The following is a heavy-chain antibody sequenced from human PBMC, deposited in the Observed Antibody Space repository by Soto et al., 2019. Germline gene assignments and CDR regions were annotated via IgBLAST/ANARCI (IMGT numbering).Heavy chain of an antibody. Sequence: ASVKVSCKASGGTFSSYAISWVRQAPGQGLEWMGGIIPIFGTANYAQKFQGRVTITADESTSTAYMELSSLRSEDTAVYYCEYYDSSGYYVFDYWGQGTMVTVSS. V-gene: IGHV1-69*13. CDR1: GGTFSSYA. CDR3: EYYDSSGYYVFDY. J-gene: IGHJ4*02. D-gene: IGHD3-22*01. CDR2: IIPIFGTA.